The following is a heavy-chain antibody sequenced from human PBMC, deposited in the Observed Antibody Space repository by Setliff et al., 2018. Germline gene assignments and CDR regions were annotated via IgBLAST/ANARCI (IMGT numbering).Heavy chain of an antibody. Sequence: SVKVSCKASGGAFSNYGITWVRQAPGQGLEWMGGIIPIFGTTTYAQKFLSRVTITTDESSSTGYMELSSLRSEDTAVYFCARESVVVVTTTNYYYYIDVWGEGTTVTVSS. D-gene: IGHD2-21*02. V-gene: IGHV1-69*05. CDR1: GGAFSNYG. CDR2: IIPIFGTT. J-gene: IGHJ6*03. CDR3: ARESVVVVTTTNYYYYIDV.